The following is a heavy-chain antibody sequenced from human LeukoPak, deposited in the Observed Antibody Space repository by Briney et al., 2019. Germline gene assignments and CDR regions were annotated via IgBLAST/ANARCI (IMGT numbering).Heavy chain of an antibody. J-gene: IGHJ4*02. CDR3: ASPLDYYGSGSYYSF. D-gene: IGHD3-10*01. CDR2: IYYSGST. Sequence: PSETLSLTCTVSGDSISGFYWSWIRQPPGKGLEWIGYIYYSGSTNYNPSLKSRVTISVDTSKNQFSLKLSSVTAADTAVYYCASPLDYYGSGSYYSFWGQGTLVTVSS. CDR1: GDSISGFY. V-gene: IGHV4-59*08.